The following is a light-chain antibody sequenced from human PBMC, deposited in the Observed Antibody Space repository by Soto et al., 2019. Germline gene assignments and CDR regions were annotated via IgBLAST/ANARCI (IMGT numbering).Light chain of an antibody. J-gene: IGLJ1*01. CDR2: DVS. CDR3: SSYTTSNTRQIV. V-gene: IGLV2-14*03. CDR1: SSDVGGYNY. Sequence: QSVLTQSASVSGSPGQSITISYTGTSSDVGGYNYVSWYQHHPGKAPKLMIYDVSNRPSGVSNRFSGSKSGNTASLTISGLQPEDEADYYCSSYTTSNTRQIVFGTGTKVTVL.